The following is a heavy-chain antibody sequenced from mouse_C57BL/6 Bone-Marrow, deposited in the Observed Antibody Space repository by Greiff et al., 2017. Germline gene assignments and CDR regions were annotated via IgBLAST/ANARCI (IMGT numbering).Heavy chain of an antibody. CDR2: INTSSGYT. J-gene: IGHJ1*03. D-gene: IGHD1-1*01. Sequence: VQLQQSGAELAKPGASVKLSCKASGYTFTSYWMHWVKQRPGQGLEWIGYINTSSGYTKSNQKFKDKATLTADQSSSTSYMQLSSLTYEDSAVYDFASLYGSSYYWYFDVWGTGTTVTVSS. CDR1: GYTFTSYW. CDR3: ASLYGSSYYWYFDV. V-gene: IGHV1-7*01.